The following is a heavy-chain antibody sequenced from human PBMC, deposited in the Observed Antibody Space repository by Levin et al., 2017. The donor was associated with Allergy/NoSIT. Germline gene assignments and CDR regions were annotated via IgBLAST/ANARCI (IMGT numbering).Heavy chain of an antibody. CDR1: GFTFSSYA. J-gene: IGHJ3*02. Sequence: SGGSLRLSCAASGFTFSSYAMHWVRQAPGKGLEWVAVISYDGSNKYYADSVKGRFTISRDNSKNTLYLQMNSLRAEDTAVYYCAREKGPDDYGDYVAFDIWGQGTMVTVSS. D-gene: IGHD4-17*01. V-gene: IGHV3-30-3*01. CDR3: AREKGPDDYGDYVAFDI. CDR2: ISYDGSNK.